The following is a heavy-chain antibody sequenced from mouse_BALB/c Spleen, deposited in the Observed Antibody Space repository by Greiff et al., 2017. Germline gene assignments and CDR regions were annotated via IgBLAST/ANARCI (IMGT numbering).Heavy chain of an antibody. Sequence: EVMLVESGGGLVKPGGSLKLSCAASGFTFSSYDMSWVRQTPEKRLELVAAINSNGGSTYYPDTVKGRFTISRDNAKNTLYLQMSSQKSEDTALYYCERQGGYSYDFDYWGQGTTLTVSS. V-gene: IGHV5-6-2*01. J-gene: IGHJ2*01. CDR1: GFTFSSYD. D-gene: IGHD2-3*01. CDR3: ERQGGYSYDFDY. CDR2: INSNGGST.